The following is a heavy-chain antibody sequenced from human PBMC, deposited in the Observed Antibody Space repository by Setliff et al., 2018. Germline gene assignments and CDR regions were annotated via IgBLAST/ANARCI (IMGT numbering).Heavy chain of an antibody. J-gene: IGHJ5*02. CDR2: IQTSGTT. V-gene: IGHV4-4*08. Sequence: SETLSLTCRVSGGSVSTFYWTWIRQPPGKGLEWIGYIQTSGTTNYNPSLKSRVTISVDTSKNQFSLKLSSVTAADTAVYYCARLSHAYYYGSGSYFGFDPWGQGTLVTVSS. CDR1: GGSVSTFY. CDR3: ARLSHAYYYGSGSYFGFDP. D-gene: IGHD3-10*01.